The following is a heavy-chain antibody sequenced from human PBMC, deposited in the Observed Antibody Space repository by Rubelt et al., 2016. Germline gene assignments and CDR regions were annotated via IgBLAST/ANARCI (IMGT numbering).Heavy chain of an antibody. J-gene: IGHJ3*02. CDR2: IKQDGSAE. CDR3: ARDLGSDSSSFGAFDI. V-gene: IGHV3-7*03. CDR1: GFTFSSYW. D-gene: IGHD6-13*01. Sequence: EVQLVESGGGLVQPGGSLRLSCAASGFTFSSYWMSWVRQAPGKGLEWVANIKQDGSAEYYVDSVKGRFTISRDNAKNSLDLQRNSLRAEDTAVYYCARDLGSDSSSFGAFDIWGQGTMVTVSS.